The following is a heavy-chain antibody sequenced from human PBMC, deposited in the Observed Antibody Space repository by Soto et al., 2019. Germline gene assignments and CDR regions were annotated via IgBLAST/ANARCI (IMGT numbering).Heavy chain of an antibody. CDR3: ARSSGGTLDH. CDR2: IFRGGKT. D-gene: IGHD3-3*01. CDR1: GFSVNKDF. V-gene: IGHV3-66*01. J-gene: IGHJ4*02. Sequence: GGSLRLSCVASGFSVNKDFLSWVRQAPGKGLEWVSVIFRGGKTSYADSVKGRFTMSRDDSKNTVYLQINDLRAEDTAVYYCARSSGGTLDHWGQGTLVTVSS.